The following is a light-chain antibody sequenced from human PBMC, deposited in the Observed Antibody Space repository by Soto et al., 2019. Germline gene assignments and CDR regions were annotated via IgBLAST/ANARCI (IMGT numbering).Light chain of an antibody. CDR3: QQYNSYPYT. V-gene: IGKV1-5*01. J-gene: IGKJ2*01. Sequence: DIQMTQSPSTLSASVGDRVTITCRASQNIVWLAWYQQKPGKAPKILIFDVSTLQSGVPSRFSGSGVATEFTLAIKSLQPDDFATYYYQQYNSYPYTFGQGTKLEIK. CDR1: QNIVW. CDR2: DVS.